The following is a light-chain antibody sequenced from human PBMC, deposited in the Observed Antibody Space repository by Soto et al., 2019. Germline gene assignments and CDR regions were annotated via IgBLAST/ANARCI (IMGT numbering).Light chain of an antibody. J-gene: IGKJ4*01. V-gene: IGKV3-11*01. CDR2: DAS. CDR1: QSVSYF. Sequence: EIVLTQSPATLSLSPGERATLSCRASQSVSYFLAWYQQKPGQAPRLLIYDASNRATGIPARFSGSGSGTDFTLTVSSLEPEDFAVYYCQQRSDWPLTFGGGTKVEMK. CDR3: QQRSDWPLT.